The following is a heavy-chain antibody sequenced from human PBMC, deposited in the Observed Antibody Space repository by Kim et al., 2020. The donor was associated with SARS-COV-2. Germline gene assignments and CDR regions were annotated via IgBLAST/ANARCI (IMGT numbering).Heavy chain of an antibody. V-gene: IGHV4-39*01. CDR2: IYYSGST. CDR3: ATLKTGDAYYDFWSGYYGMDV. D-gene: IGHD3-3*01. Sequence: SETLSLTCTVSGGSISSSSYYWGWIRQPPGKGLDWIGSIYYSGSTYYNPYIKSRVTIPVDTSKNKFSLKLSSVTASDTAVYYCATLKTGDAYYDFWSGYYGMDVWCQGTTVTVSS. J-gene: IGHJ6*02. CDR1: GGSISSSSYY.